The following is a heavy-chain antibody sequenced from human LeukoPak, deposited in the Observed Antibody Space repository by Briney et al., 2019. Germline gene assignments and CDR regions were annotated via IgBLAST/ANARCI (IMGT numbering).Heavy chain of an antibody. Sequence: ASVKVSCKASGGTFSSYAISWVRQAPGQGLEWMGRIIPILGIANYAQKFRGRVTITADKSTSTAYMELSSLRSEDTAVYYCARDRRRYDILTGYPNSYFDYWGQGTLVTVSS. J-gene: IGHJ4*02. CDR2: IIPILGIA. CDR3: ARDRRRYDILTGYPNSYFDY. V-gene: IGHV1-69*04. D-gene: IGHD3-9*01. CDR1: GGTFSSYA.